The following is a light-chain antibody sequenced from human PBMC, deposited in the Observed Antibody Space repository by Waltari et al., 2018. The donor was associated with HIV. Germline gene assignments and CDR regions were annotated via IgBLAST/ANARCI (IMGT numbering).Light chain of an antibody. CDR3: AAWDARLRAWV. Sequence: QSVLTQPPSASGTPGQRVTISCSGSNSNIRTNFVFWYQQFPGTAPKLLSFKNAERPSEIPDRFSGSKSGTSASLAISGLRSEDEADYYCAAWDARLRAWVFGGGTKLTVL. J-gene: IGLJ3*02. CDR1: NSNIRTNF. CDR2: KNA. V-gene: IGLV1-47*01.